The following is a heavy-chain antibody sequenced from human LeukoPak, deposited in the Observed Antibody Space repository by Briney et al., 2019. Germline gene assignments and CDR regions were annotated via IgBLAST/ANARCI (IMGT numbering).Heavy chain of an antibody. V-gene: IGHV4-59*01. CDR3: ARYSGSYGGAFDI. Sequence: SETLSLTCTVSGAFSGNYYWSWIRQPPGKGLEWIGYIYYSGSTNYNPSLKSRVTISVDTSKNQFSLKLSSVTAADTAVYYCARYSGSYGGAFDIWGQGTMVTVSS. CDR1: GAFSGNYY. CDR2: IYYSGST. D-gene: IGHD1-26*01. J-gene: IGHJ3*02.